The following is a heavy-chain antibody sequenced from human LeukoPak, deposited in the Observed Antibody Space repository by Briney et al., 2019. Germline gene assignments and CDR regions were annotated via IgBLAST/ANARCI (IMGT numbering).Heavy chain of an antibody. D-gene: IGHD1-14*01. CDR1: GYTFTSYD. V-gene: IGHV1-8*03. J-gene: IGHJ4*02. CDR3: ARASHGEPQIDY. CDR2: MNPNSGNT. Sequence: ASVNVSCKASGYTFTSYDINWVRQATGQGLEWMGWMNPNSGNTGYAQKFQGRVTITRNTSISTAYMELSSLRSEDTAVYYCARASHGEPQIDYWGQGTLVTVSS.